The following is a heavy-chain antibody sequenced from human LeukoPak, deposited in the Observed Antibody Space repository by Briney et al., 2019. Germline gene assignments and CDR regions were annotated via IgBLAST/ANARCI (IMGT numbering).Heavy chain of an antibody. CDR2: IYYSGST. J-gene: IGHJ4*02. CDR3: ARGLYYDILTGYYHYFDY. V-gene: IGHV4-59*01. Sequence: PSETLSLTCTVSGGSISSYYWSWIRQPPGRGLEWFGYIYYSGSTNYNPSLKSRVTISVDTSKNQFSLKLSSVTAADTAVYYCARGLYYDILTGYYHYFDYWGQGTLVTVSS. D-gene: IGHD3-9*01. CDR1: GGSISSYY.